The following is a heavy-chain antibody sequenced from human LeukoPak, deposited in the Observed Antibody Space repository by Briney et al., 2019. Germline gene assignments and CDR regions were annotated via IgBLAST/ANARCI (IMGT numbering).Heavy chain of an antibody. CDR3: ARGRGRLFDP. CDR2: INHSGST. V-gene: IGHV4-34*01. J-gene: IGHJ5*02. CDR1: GGSFSGYY. Sequence: SETLSLTRAVYGGSFSGYYWSWIRQPPGKGLEWIGEINHSGSTNYNPSLKSRVTISVDTSKNQFSLKLSSVTAADTAVYYCARGRGRLFDPWGQGTLVTVSS.